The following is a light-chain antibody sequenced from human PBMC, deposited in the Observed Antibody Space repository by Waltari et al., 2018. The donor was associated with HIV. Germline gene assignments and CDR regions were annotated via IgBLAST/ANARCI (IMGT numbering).Light chain of an antibody. CDR1: SSNLGNNP. CDR2: SNN. V-gene: IGLV1-44*01. J-gene: IGLJ2*01. CDR3: ASWEDSLHGPV. Sequence: QSVLTQPPSASGTPGQRVNISCSGSSSNLGNNPVEWYQQLPGTAPKLLIYSNNQRPSGVPDRISGSKSGTSASLAIGGLQSDDEADYYCASWEDSLHGPVFGGGTKLTVL.